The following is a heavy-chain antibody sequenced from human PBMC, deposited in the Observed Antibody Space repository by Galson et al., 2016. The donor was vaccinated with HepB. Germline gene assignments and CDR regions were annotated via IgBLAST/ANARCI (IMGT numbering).Heavy chain of an antibody. CDR1: GXXISDYW. Sequence: LSXAASGXXISDYWXXWVRXXPGKGLEWXXGFKTDRTRTTYAESVKGRFTISRDNAKNTLYLQLNSLRAEDTAVYFCARDRFRDFDPYHYYGMDVWGXXTTVXXSS. J-gene: IGHJ6*02. CDR2: FKTDRTRT. D-gene: IGHD3-9*01. CDR3: ARDRFRDFDPYHYYGMDV. V-gene: IGHV3-74*01.